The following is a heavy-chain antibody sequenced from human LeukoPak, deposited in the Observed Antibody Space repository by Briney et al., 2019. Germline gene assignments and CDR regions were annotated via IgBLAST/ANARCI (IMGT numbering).Heavy chain of an antibody. D-gene: IGHD6-25*01. J-gene: IGHJ4*01. V-gene: IGHV4-39*01. CDR2: IFYGGST. CDR3: ARQLPTAAADTRGYFDY. CDR1: GVSISNGDYY. Sequence: SETLSLTCSVSGVSISNGDYYWGWIRQAPGKGLEWIGSIFYGGSTHYNPSLKSRATISVDTSKNQFSLKLTSVTAADAAMYYCARQLPTAAADTRGYFDYWGQGTVVTVSS.